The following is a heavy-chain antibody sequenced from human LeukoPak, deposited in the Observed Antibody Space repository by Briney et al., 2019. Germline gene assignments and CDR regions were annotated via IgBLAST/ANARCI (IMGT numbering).Heavy chain of an antibody. CDR3: ASSRRGSTILGKGKRNYFDY. V-gene: IGHV4-39*06. D-gene: IGHD3-3*01. Sequence: PAETLCLTCAVSGDSISSSGRFYWGWLRQPPGKGVEGIGGRDDSGSTDHNPSLQRRVTIQVHTTKNQFPLKLSSVPAADTAVYYCASSRRGSTILGKGKRNYFDYWGQGTLVTVSS. CDR1: GDSISSSGRFY. J-gene: IGHJ4*02. CDR2: RDDSGST.